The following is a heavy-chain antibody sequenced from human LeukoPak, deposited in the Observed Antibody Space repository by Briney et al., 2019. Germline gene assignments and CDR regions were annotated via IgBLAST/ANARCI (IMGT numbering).Heavy chain of an antibody. CDR1: GFTFSSYG. J-gene: IGHJ4*02. D-gene: IGHD3-22*01. Sequence: GGSLRLSCVASGFTFSSYGMHWVRQAPGKGLEWVAFIRYDGSNKYYADSVKGRFTISRDNSKNTLYLQMNSLRAEDTAVYYCAKDSSGYSHNPLDYWGQGTLVTVSS. CDR3: AKDSSGYSHNPLDY. CDR2: IRYDGSNK. V-gene: IGHV3-30*02.